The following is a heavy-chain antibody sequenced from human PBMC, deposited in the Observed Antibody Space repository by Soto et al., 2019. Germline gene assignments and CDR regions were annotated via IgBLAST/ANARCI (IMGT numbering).Heavy chain of an antibody. CDR3: GRYYCSSTSCYYGY. CDR1: GGTFSSYA. V-gene: IGHV1-69*13. J-gene: IGHJ4*02. CDR2: IIPIFGTA. Sequence: ASVKVSCKASGGTFSSYAISWVRQAPGQGLEWMGGIIPIFGTANYAQKFQGRVTITADESTSTAYMELSSLRSEDTAVYYCGRYYCSSTSCYYGYWGQGTLVTVSS. D-gene: IGHD2-2*01.